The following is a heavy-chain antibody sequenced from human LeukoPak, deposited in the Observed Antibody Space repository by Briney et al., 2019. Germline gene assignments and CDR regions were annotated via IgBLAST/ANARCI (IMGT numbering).Heavy chain of an antibody. J-gene: IGHJ4*02. CDR2: IYYSGST. D-gene: IGHD6-6*01. Sequence: PSQTLSLTCTVSGGSISSGGYYWSWIRQHPGKGLEWIGYIYYSGSTYYNPSLKSRVTISVDTSKNQFSLKLSSVTAADTAVYYCARQDPSGSSTFDYWGQGTLVTVSS. V-gene: IGHV4-31*03. CDR3: ARQDPSGSSTFDY. CDR1: GGSISSGGYY.